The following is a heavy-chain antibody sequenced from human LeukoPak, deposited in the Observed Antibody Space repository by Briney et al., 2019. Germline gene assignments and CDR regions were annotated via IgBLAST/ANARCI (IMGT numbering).Heavy chain of an antibody. Sequence: QPGGSLRLSCAASGFTFSSYWMHWVRQSPGKGLEWVSIVYSGGNTYYADSVKGRFTISRDNSNNAVYLQMNSLRAEDTGVYYCARTLAGTGNYFDYWGRGTLVTVSS. V-gene: IGHV3-53*01. CDR3: ARTLAGTGNYFDY. D-gene: IGHD6-19*01. CDR1: GFTFSSYW. J-gene: IGHJ4*02. CDR2: VYSGGNT.